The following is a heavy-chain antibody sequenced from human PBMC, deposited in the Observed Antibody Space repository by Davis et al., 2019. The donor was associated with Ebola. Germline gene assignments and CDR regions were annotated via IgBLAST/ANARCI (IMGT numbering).Heavy chain of an antibody. D-gene: IGHD3-3*01. CDR3: ARSGLSFGVVKYHYGMDV. V-gene: IGHV3-23*01. CDR1: GFTFSNYY. CDR2: ISGSGGTT. J-gene: IGHJ6*04. Sequence: GESLKISCAASGFTFSNYYMNWVRQAPGKGLEWVSAISGSGGTTYYAGSVKGRFTVSRDNSKKTMYLQMNSLRAEDTAVYYCARSGLSFGVVKYHYGMDVWGKGTTVTVSS.